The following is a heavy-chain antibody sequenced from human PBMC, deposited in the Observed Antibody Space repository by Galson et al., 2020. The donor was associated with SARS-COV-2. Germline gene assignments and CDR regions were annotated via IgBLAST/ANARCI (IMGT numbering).Heavy chain of an antibody. J-gene: IGHJ4*02. V-gene: IGHV3-33*01. D-gene: IGHD4-17*01. Sequence: GESLKISCAASGFTFSSYGMHWVRQAPGKGLEWVAVIWYDGSNKYYADSVKGRFTISRDNSKNTLYLQMNSLRAEDTAVYYCAREEYGDYGGNFDYWGQGTLVTVSS. CDR2: IWYDGSNK. CDR1: GFTFSSYG. CDR3: AREEYGDYGGNFDY.